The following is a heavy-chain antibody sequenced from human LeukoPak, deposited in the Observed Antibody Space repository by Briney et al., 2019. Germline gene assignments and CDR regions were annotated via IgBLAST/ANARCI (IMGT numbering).Heavy chain of an antibody. Sequence: GGSLRLSCAASGFTFSSYWMHWVRQAPGKGLVWVSRINSDGSSTSYADSVKGRFTISGDNAKNTLYLQMNSLRAEDTAVYYCARVRGLRSVPYYYYYGMDVSGQGTTVTVSS. CDR3: ARVRGLRSVPYYYYYGMDV. CDR1: GFTFSSYW. J-gene: IGHJ6*02. D-gene: IGHD3-3*01. CDR2: INSDGSST. V-gene: IGHV3-74*01.